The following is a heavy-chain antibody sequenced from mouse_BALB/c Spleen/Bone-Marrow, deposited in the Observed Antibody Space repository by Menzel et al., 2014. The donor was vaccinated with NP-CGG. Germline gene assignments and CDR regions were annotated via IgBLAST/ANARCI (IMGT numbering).Heavy chain of an antibody. V-gene: IGHV1S81*02. CDR3: ASYYGNYAY. D-gene: IGHD2-1*01. Sequence: VQVVESGAELVKPGASVKLSCKASGYTFTSYWMHWVKQRPGQGLEWIGEINPSNGRTNYNEKFKSKATLTVDKSSSTAYMQLSSLTSEDSAVYYCASYYGNYAYWGPGTLVTVSA. CDR2: INPSNGRT. J-gene: IGHJ3*01. CDR1: GYTFTSYW.